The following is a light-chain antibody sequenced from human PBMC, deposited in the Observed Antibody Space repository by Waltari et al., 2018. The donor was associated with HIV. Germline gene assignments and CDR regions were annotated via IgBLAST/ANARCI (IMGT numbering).Light chain of an antibody. CDR1: SSDVGRYYL. Sequence: QSALTQPASVSGSPGQSLTISCTGTSSDVGRYYLVSWYQQHPGKAPKLMIYEVNKRPSGVSNRFAGSKSGNTASLTISGRQAEDEADFYCCSYAGSSTLVFGGGTKLTVL. J-gene: IGLJ3*02. CDR3: CSYAGSSTLV. CDR2: EVN. V-gene: IGLV2-23*02.